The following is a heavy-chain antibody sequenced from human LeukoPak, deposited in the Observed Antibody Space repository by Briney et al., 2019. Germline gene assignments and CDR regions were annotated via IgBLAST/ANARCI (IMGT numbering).Heavy chain of an antibody. Sequence: GASVKVSCTASGYTFTSYDINWVRQATGQGLEWMGWMNPNSGNTGYAQKFQGRVTTTRNTSISTAYMELSSLRSEDTAVYYCARARSSTVYYYYYMDVGGKGTTVTVSS. J-gene: IGHJ6*03. CDR1: GYTFTSYD. D-gene: IGHD2-2*01. CDR3: ARARSSTVYYYYYMDV. V-gene: IGHV1-8*01. CDR2: MNPNSGNT.